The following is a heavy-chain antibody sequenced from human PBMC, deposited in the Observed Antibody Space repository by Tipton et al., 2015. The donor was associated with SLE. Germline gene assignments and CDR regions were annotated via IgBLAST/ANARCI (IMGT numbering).Heavy chain of an antibody. CDR1: GGSISSSSYY. CDR3: ASLWFGELPYNWFDP. V-gene: IGHV4-39*01. D-gene: IGHD3-10*01. Sequence: LRLSCTVSGGSISSSSYYWGWIRQPPGKGLEWIGSIYYSGSTYYNPSLKSRVTIFVDMSKNQFSLKLSSVTAADTAVYYCASLWFGELPYNWFDPWGQGTLVTVSS. J-gene: IGHJ5*02. CDR2: IYYSGST.